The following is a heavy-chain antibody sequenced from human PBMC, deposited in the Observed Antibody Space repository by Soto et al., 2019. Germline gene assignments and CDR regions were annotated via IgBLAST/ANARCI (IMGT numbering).Heavy chain of an antibody. CDR3: APEREGTVTLLRGLEPGAFDV. Sequence: PGGSLRLSCAASAFTFTNAWMNWVRQAPGKGLEWVGRIKSKSQGGTADYAAPVKGRFAISRDDSKNTLYLQMNSLQTDDTAVYFCAPEREGTVTLLRGLEPGAFDVWGLGTMVTVSS. CDR2: IKSKSQGGTA. J-gene: IGHJ3*01. D-gene: IGHD3-10*01. CDR1: AFTFTNAW. V-gene: IGHV3-15*07.